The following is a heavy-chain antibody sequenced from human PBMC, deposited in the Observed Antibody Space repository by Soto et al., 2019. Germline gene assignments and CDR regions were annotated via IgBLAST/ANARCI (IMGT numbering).Heavy chain of an antibody. CDR3: ARRYYYDSSGYYREPYYFDY. J-gene: IGHJ4*02. CDR1: GGSISSSSYY. CDR2: TYYSGST. D-gene: IGHD3-22*01. Sequence: SETLSLTCTVSGGSISSSSYYWGWIRQPPGKGLEWIGSTYYSGSTYYNPSLKSRVTISVDTSKNQFSLKLSSVTAADTAVYYCARRYYYDSSGYYREPYYFDYWGQGTLVTVSS. V-gene: IGHV4-39*01.